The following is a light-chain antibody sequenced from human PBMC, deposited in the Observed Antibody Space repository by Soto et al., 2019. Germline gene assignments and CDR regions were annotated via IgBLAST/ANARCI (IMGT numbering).Light chain of an antibody. CDR3: AAWDDSLSGRV. J-gene: IGLJ3*02. Sequence: QSVLPQPPSASRTPGQGVTISCSGSSSNIGSNYVYWYQQLPGTAPKLLIYMNNQRPSGVPDRFSGSKSGTSASLAISGLRSEDEADYYCAAWDDSLSGRVFGGGTKLTVL. CDR1: SSNIGSNY. CDR2: MNN. V-gene: IGLV1-47*01.